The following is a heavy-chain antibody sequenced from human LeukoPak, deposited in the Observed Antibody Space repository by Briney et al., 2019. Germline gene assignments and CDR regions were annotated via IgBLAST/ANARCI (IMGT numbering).Heavy chain of an antibody. V-gene: IGHV3-23*01. J-gene: IGHJ5*02. Sequence: GGSLRLSCAASGFTFSSYAMSWVRQAPGKGLEWVSAISGSGGSTYYADSVRGRFTISRDNSKNTLYLQMNSLRAEDTAVYYCAATSGGIAVAGRSGFDPWGQGTLVTVSS. CDR2: ISGSGGST. CDR1: GFTFSSYA. CDR3: AATSGGIAVAGRSGFDP. D-gene: IGHD6-19*01.